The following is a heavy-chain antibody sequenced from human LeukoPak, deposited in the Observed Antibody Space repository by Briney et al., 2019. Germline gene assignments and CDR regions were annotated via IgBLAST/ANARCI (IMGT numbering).Heavy chain of an antibody. CDR2: IIPIFGTA. J-gene: IGHJ6*03. Sequence: SVKVSCKASGGTFSSYAISWVRQAPGQGLEWMGGIIPIFGTANYAQKFQGRVTITTDESTSTAYMELSSLRSEDTAVYYCARGDSGYDPSYYCYYYMDVWGKGTTVTVSS. D-gene: IGHD5-12*01. CDR1: GGTFSSYA. CDR3: ARGDSGYDPSYYCYYYMDV. V-gene: IGHV1-69*05.